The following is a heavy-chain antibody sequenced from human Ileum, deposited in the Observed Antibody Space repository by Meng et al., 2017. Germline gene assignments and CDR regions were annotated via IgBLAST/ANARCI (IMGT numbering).Heavy chain of an antibody. CDR2: ISGNGDIT. CDR3: AKDNLVVTTIQGYFDY. V-gene: IGHV3-23*04. Sequence: EVQLVESGGGLVQPWVSLRLACSASGLSVSSYAMTWVRQAPGKGLEWVSVISGNGDITYYADSVRGRFTISRDNSKDTLYLEMNSLRAEDTALYYCAKDNLVVTTIQGYFDYWGLGTLVTVSS. J-gene: IGHJ4*02. CDR1: GLSVSSYA. D-gene: IGHD2-21*02.